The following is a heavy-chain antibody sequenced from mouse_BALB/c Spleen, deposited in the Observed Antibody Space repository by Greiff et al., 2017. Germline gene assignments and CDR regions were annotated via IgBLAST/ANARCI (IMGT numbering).Heavy chain of an antibody. CDR1: GYAFTNYL. V-gene: IGHV1-54*03. CDR3: ARRGTYGNFFDY. CDR2: INPGSGGT. D-gene: IGHD2-1*01. Sequence: QVQLQQSGAELVRPGTSVKVSCKASGYAFTNYLIEWVKQRPGQGLEWIGVINPGSGGTNYNEKFKGKATLTADKSSSTAYMQLSSLTSDDSAVYFCARRGTYGNFFDYWGQGTTLTVSS. J-gene: IGHJ2*01.